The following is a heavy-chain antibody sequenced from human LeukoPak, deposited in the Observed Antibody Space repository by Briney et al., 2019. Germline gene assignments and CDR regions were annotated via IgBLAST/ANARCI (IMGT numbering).Heavy chain of an antibody. Sequence: SETLSLTCTVSGGSITSGSYYWSWIRQPAGKGLEWIGRIYTSGSTNYNPSLKSRVTISVDTSKNQFSLKLSSVTAADTAVYYCARDFLGYCTNGVCYSPDYYYMDVWGKGTTVTVSS. CDR3: ARDFLGYCTNGVCYSPDYYYMDV. CDR1: GGSITSGSYY. CDR2: IYTSGST. J-gene: IGHJ6*03. V-gene: IGHV4-61*02. D-gene: IGHD2-8*01.